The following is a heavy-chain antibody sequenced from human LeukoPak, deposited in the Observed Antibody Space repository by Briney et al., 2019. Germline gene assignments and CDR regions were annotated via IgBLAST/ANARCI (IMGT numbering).Heavy chain of an antibody. J-gene: IGHJ4*02. CDR2: IYNSGSA. V-gene: IGHV4-59*01. CDR1: GCSISSYY. CDR3: AREAAVGTGGFDY. D-gene: IGHD6-13*01. Sequence: SETLSLTCTVSGCSISSYYWSWIRQPPGKGLEWIGYIYNSGSANYNPSLQSRVTILIDTSKKQFSLKVSSVTAADTAVYYCAREAAVGTGGFDYWGQGTLATVSS.